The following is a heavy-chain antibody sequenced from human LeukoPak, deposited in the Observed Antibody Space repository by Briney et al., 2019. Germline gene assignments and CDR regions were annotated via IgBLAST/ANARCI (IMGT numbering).Heavy chain of an antibody. V-gene: IGHV1-69*13. J-gene: IGHJ4*02. CDR2: IIPIFGTA. CDR3: AFSYCGGDCCHFDY. D-gene: IGHD2-21*02. Sequence: SVKVSCKASGGTFSSYAISWVRQAPGQGLEWMGGIIPIFGTANYAQKFQGRVTITADGSTSTAYMELSSLRSEDTAVYYCAFSYCGGDCCHFDYWGQGTLVTVSS. CDR1: GGTFSSYA.